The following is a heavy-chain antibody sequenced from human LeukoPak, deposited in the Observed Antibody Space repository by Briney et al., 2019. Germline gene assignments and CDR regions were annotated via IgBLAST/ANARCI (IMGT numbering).Heavy chain of an antibody. Sequence: SETLSLTCTVSGGSISSYYWSWIRQPPGKGLEWIGYIYYSGSTNYNPSLKSRVTISVDTSKNQFSLKLSSVTAADTAVYYCARENDRYGRIDYWGQGTLVTVSS. D-gene: IGHD5-18*01. CDR2: IYYSGST. J-gene: IGHJ4*02. V-gene: IGHV4-59*01. CDR3: ARENDRYGRIDY. CDR1: GGSISSYY.